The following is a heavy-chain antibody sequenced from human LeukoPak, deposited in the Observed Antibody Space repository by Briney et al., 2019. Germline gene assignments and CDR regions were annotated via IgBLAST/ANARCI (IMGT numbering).Heavy chain of an antibody. D-gene: IGHD3-9*01. J-gene: IGHJ5*02. Sequence: ASVKVSCKASGGTFSSYAISWVRQAPGQGLEWMGGIIPIFGTANYAQKFQGRVTITADESTSTAYMELSSLRSEDTAVYYCASPYYDILTGYYKGYNWFDPWGQGTLVTVSS. CDR1: GGTFSSYA. V-gene: IGHV1-69*13. CDR3: ASPYYDILTGYYKGYNWFDP. CDR2: IIPIFGTA.